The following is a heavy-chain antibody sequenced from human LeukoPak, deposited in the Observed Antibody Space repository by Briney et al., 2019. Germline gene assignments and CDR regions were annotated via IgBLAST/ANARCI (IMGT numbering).Heavy chain of an antibody. Sequence: GGSLRLSCAASGFSVSTNYMSWVRQAPGKGLEWVPIIYSGGSTDYADSVKGRFTISRDNSKNTLYLQMNSLRVEDTAVYYCARTMWGFDYWGQGTLVTVSS. J-gene: IGHJ4*02. V-gene: IGHV3-53*01. D-gene: IGHD7-27*01. CDR1: GFSVSTNY. CDR2: IYSGGST. CDR3: ARTMWGFDY.